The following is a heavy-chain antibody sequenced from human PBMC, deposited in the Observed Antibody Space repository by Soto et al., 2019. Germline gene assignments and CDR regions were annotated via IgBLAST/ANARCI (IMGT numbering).Heavy chain of an antibody. D-gene: IGHD6-19*01. CDR1: GGTFSSYA. CDR2: IIPIFGTA. CDR3: ARAAHSGYSSGWYPGY. J-gene: IGHJ4*02. Sequence: ASVKVSCKASGGTFSSYAISWVRQAPGQGLEWMGGIIPIFGTANYAQKFQGRVTITSDKSTSTAYMELSSLRSEDTAVYYCARAAHSGYSSGWYPGYWGQGTLVTVSS. V-gene: IGHV1-69*06.